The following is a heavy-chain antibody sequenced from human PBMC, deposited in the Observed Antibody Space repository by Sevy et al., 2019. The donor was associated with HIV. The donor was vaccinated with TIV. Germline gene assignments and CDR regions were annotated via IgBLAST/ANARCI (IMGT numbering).Heavy chain of an antibody. CDR1: GFTFSSYW. D-gene: IGHD1-26*01. CDR2: IKQDGSEK. Sequence: GGSLRLSCAASGFTFSSYWMSWVRQAPGKGLEWVANIKQDGSEKYYVDSVKGRFTNSRDNAKNSLYLQMNSLRAEDTAVYYCARDTSSFHYSGSYYFYYYYYMDVWGKGTTVTVSS. V-gene: IGHV3-7*03. CDR3: ARDTSSFHYSGSYYFYYYYYMDV. J-gene: IGHJ6*03.